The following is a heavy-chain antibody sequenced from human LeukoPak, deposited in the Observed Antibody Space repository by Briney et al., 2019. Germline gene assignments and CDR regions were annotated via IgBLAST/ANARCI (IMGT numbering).Heavy chain of an antibody. CDR3: ASRAVPRTIDYFDY. D-gene: IGHD3-3*01. V-gene: IGHV3-21*01. CDR1: GFTYSSYS. CDR2: ISSSSSYI. J-gene: IGHJ4*02. Sequence: PGGSLRLSCAASGFTYSSYSMNWVRQAPGKGLEWVSSISSSSSYIYYADSVKGRFTSSRDNSKNTLYLQMNSLRAEDTAVYYCASRAVPRTIDYFDYWGQGTLVTVSS.